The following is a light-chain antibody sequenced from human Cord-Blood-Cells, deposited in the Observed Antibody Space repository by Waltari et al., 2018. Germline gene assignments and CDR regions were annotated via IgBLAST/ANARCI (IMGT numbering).Light chain of an antibody. CDR1: KLGDKS. CDR3: QAWDSSTAWV. V-gene: IGLV3-1*01. J-gene: IGLJ3*02. Sequence: SYELTQPPSVSVSPGPTASIPCSGDKLGDKSACWYQQKPCQSPVLVIDQDSKRPPGVPERFSGSNSGNTATLTISGTQAMDEADYYCQAWDSSTAWVFGGGTKLTVL. CDR2: QDS.